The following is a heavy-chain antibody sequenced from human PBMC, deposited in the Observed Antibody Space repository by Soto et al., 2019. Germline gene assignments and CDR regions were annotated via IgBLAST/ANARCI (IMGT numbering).Heavy chain of an antibody. Sequence: ASVKVSCKASGYTLSNYGISWVRQAPGEGLEWMGWISVYNEDTNYREKFQGRFTLTTDTSTNTAYMELRSLRSDDTAVYYCVREPTRGYYGSGNFDYWGQGTPVTVSS. J-gene: IGHJ4*02. V-gene: IGHV1-18*01. CDR3: VREPTRGYYGSGNFDY. CDR2: ISVYNEDT. CDR1: GYTLSNYG. D-gene: IGHD3-10*01.